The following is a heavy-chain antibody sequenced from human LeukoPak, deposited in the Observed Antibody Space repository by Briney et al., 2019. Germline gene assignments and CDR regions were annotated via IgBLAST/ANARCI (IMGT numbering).Heavy chain of an antibody. CDR2: ISSGSRTI. J-gene: IGHJ4*02. CDR3: ARDRSNSGSKDY. Sequence: GGSLRLSCAASGFTFSSYSMNWVRQAPGKGLEWVSYISSGSRTIYYADSVKGRFTISRDNAKNSLYLQMNSLRADDTAVYYCARDRSNSGSKDYWGQGTLVTVSS. CDR1: GFTFSSYS. D-gene: IGHD6-25*01. V-gene: IGHV3-48*01.